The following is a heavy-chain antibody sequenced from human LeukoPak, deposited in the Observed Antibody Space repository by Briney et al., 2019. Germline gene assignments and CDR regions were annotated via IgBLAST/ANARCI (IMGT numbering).Heavy chain of an antibody. CDR2: IKQDGSKK. Sequence: GGSLRLSCAASGFTFSRYWMTWVRPAPGKGLEWVANIKQDGSKKNYVDSVKCRFTISRDNAKNSLYLQMNSLRAEDTAVYYCATPLDYYDSSGYHQGGDWGQGTLVTVSS. V-gene: IGHV3-7*03. J-gene: IGHJ4*02. CDR1: GFTFSRYW. CDR3: ATPLDYYDSSGYHQGGD. D-gene: IGHD3-22*01.